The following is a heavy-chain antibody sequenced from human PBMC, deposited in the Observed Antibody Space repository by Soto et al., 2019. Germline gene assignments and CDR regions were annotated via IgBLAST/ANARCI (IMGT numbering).Heavy chain of an antibody. J-gene: IGHJ6*02. Sequence: QVQLQESGPGLVKPSETLSLTCTVSGGTISRYYWSWIRQPPGKGLEWIGYMYNTGSTVYNPSFKSRVTISVDTSKIQCSLNLNSVTASDTAVYYCARDLWGYCGTDCYPLDVWGQGTTVTVSS. D-gene: IGHD2-21*02. V-gene: IGHV4-59*01. CDR2: MYNTGST. CDR3: ARDLWGYCGTDCYPLDV. CDR1: GGTISRYY.